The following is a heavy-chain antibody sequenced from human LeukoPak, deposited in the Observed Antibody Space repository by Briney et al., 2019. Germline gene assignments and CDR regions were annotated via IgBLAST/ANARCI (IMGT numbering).Heavy chain of an antibody. J-gene: IGHJ3*02. CDR1: GFTFGDYA. CDR3: TRGEYGSSPHLPTYDI. Sequence: GGSLRLSCTTSGFTFGDYAMSWFRQAPGKGLEWVGFIKSKAYGGTTEYAASVRGRFTISRDDSKSIAYLQMDNLRTEDTALYYCTRGEYGSSPHLPTYDIWGQGTMVTVSS. CDR2: IKSKAYGGTT. V-gene: IGHV3-49*03. D-gene: IGHD3-10*01.